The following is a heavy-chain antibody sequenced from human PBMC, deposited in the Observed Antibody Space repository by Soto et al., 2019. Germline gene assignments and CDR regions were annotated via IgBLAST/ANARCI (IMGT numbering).Heavy chain of an antibody. D-gene: IGHD3-9*01. CDR3: AKDLSLLLRYFDWIHDY. Sequence: PGGSLRLSCAASGFTFSSYAMSWVRQAPGKGLEWVSAISGSGGSTYYADSVKGRFTISRDNSKNTLYLQMNSLRAEDTAVYYCAKDLSLLLRYFDWIHDYWGQGTLVTVSS. J-gene: IGHJ4*02. CDR1: GFTFSSYA. V-gene: IGHV3-23*01. CDR2: ISGSGGST.